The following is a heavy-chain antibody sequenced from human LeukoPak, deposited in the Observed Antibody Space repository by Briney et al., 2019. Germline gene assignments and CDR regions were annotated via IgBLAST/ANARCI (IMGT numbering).Heavy chain of an antibody. J-gene: IGHJ4*02. CDR1: GGSISSSSYY. Sequence: PSETLSLTCTVSGGSISSSSYYWGWIRQPPGKGLEWIGSIYYSGSTYYNPSLKSRVTISVDTSKNQFSLKLNSVTAADTAVYYCARWWGTTMINRAYWGQGTLVTVSS. V-gene: IGHV4-39*07. CDR3: ARWWGTTMINRAY. CDR2: IYYSGST. D-gene: IGHD3-16*01.